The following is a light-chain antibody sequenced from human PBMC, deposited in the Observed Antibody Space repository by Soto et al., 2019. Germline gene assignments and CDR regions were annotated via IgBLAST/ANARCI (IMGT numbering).Light chain of an antibody. CDR3: QHYNSWPRT. CDR2: GTS. J-gene: IGKJ1*01. CDR1: HSVSTN. V-gene: IGKV3-15*01. Sequence: EIVMTQSPGTLSVSPGERATLSCRASHSVSTNLAWYQQKPGQAPRLLIHGTSTRATGIPARFSGSGSGTEFTLTISSLQSEDFAVYYCQHYNSWPRTFGQGTKVDIK.